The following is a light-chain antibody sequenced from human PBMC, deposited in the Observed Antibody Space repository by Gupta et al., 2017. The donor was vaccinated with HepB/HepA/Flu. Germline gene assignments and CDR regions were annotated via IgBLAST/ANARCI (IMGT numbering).Light chain of an antibody. Sequence: DTVTISPPDSLAVSLGEMATINCTSSQNVLYSHNKDFLAWYQQKPGQPPRLLITWASTRVSGVPDRFSGSGPGTDFTLTISSLQAEDVAVYYCLQDADTPITFGQGTRLEIK. J-gene: IGKJ5*01. V-gene: IGKV4-1*01. CDR3: LQDADTPIT. CDR2: WAS. CDR1: QNVLYSHNKDF.